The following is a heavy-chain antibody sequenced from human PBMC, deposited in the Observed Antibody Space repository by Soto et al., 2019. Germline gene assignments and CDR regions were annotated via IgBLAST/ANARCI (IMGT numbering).Heavy chain of an antibody. Sequence: GGSLRLSCAASGFTFSSYAMRWVRQAPGKGLEWVSAISGSGGSKYYADSVKGRFTISRDNAKNTLYLQMNSLRAEDTAVYYCAKSLGYCSGGSCSYYFDYWGQGTLVTVSS. J-gene: IGHJ4*02. D-gene: IGHD2-15*01. CDR1: GFTFSSYA. CDR3: AKSLGYCSGGSCSYYFDY. CDR2: ISGSGGSK. V-gene: IGHV3-23*01.